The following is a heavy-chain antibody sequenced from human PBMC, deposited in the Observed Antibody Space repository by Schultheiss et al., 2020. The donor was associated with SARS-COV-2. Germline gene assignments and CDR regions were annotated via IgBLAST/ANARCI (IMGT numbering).Heavy chain of an antibody. V-gene: IGHV3-30-3*01. D-gene: IGHD3-22*01. CDR2: ISYDGSTK. CDR3: ARDGSAYYEIDI. Sequence: GESLKISCVASGFTFSYYAIHWVRQAPGKGLEWVALISYDGSTKYYADSVKGRFTISRDNSKNTLYLQMSSLRRDDTAVYFCARDGSAYYEIDIWGQGTMVTVSS. CDR1: GFTFSYYA. J-gene: IGHJ3*02.